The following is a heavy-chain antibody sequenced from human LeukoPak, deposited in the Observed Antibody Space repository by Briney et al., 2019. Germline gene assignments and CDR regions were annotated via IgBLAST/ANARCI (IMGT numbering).Heavy chain of an antibody. CDR1: GFSFSGYS. J-gene: IGHJ4*02. CDR3: ARGRGCSSMSCYPDY. V-gene: IGHV3-21*01. CDR2: ISPSSSYI. Sequence: GWSLRLSCAASGFSFSGYSINWVRQAPGKRLEWVSSISPSSSYIYYADSVKGRFTISRDNAKNSLYLQMNSLRAEDTAVYYCARGRGCSSMSCYPDYWGQGTLVTVSS. D-gene: IGHD2-2*01.